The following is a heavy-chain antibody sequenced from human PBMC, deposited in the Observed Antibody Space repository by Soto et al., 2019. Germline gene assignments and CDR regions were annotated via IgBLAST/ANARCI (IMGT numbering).Heavy chain of an antibody. CDR3: AKDGIRKDDY. J-gene: IGHJ4*02. CDR1: GFSIIDYA. Sequence: GGALRLSCSASGFSIIDYAMSWVRQPPGKGLEWVSSISDSGTKTFYADSVKGRFAISRDTSKNTVYMQMNNLRAEDTALYYCAKDGIRKDDYWGQGAVVTVYS. V-gene: IGHV3-23*01. CDR2: ISDSGTKT.